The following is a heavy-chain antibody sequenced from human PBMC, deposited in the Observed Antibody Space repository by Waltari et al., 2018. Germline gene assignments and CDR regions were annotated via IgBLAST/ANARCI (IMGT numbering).Heavy chain of an antibody. CDR1: GGYFSGYY. J-gene: IGHJ4*02. V-gene: IGHV4-34*01. CDR2: VSHTGAT. CDR3: ARGSRKTFFDY. D-gene: IGHD3-16*01. Sequence: QVQLQQWGAGMLKPSEHLSLTCDVSGGYFSGYYWSWIRQPPGGRLEWIGDVSHTGATSYNASLRSRVTISVDTSKRQFSLNLTSVAAAERGVYYCARGSRKTFFDYWSQGTLVTVSS.